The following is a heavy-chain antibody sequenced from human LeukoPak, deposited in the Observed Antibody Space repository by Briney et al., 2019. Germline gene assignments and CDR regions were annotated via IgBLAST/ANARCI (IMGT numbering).Heavy chain of an antibody. J-gene: IGHJ4*02. CDR2: IRGGGGSA. D-gene: IGHD1-1*01. CDR3: ATDSPETAAFDY. V-gene: IGHV3-23*01. CDR1: GFTFSAYA. Sequence: PGGSLRLSCTASGFTFSAYAMMWVRQAPGKGPEWVSAIRGGGGSAFYADSVKGRFTISRDNSKYTLFLQMNSLRAEDTAVYYCATDSPETAAFDYWGQGTLVTVSS.